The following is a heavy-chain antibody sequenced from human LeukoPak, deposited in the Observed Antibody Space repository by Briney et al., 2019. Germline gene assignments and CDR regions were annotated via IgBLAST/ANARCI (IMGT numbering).Heavy chain of an antibody. V-gene: IGHV3-7*05. Sequence: GGSLRLSCAASGFTFSNYWMSWVRQAPGKGLEWVANIKQDGSEKYYVDSVKGRFTISRDNAKKSLYLQMSSLRAEDTAVYYCARDPGGYRYGYYFDNWGQGTTVTVSS. J-gene: IGHJ4*02. D-gene: IGHD5-18*01. CDR2: IKQDGSEK. CDR3: ARDPGGYRYGYYFDN. CDR1: GFTFSNYW.